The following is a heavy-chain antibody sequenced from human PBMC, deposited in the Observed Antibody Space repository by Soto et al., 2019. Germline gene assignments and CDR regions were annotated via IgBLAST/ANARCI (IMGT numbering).Heavy chain of an antibody. CDR1: GFSFSSFA. D-gene: IGHD4-17*01. CDR3: AKAPNGDYVGGIDM. V-gene: IGHV3-23*01. Sequence: EVQLLESGGALVQPGGSLRLSCAASGFSFSSFAMSWVRQAPGKGQEWVSGISASGRNTYYADSVNGRSTISRDNSKNPLYLQMNTLGAEDTAVYYCAKAPNGDYVGGIDMWGEVTRVTVSS. CDR2: ISASGRNT. J-gene: IGHJ3*02.